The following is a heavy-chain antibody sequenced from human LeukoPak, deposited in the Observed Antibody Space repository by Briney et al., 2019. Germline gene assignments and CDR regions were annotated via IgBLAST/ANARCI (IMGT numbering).Heavy chain of an antibody. CDR3: AKDLGYGDYVYYFDY. V-gene: IGHV3-23*01. CDR1: GFTFSSYA. D-gene: IGHD4-17*01. J-gene: IGHJ4*02. Sequence: GGSLRLSCAASGFTFSSYAMSWVRQAPGKGLEWVSAISGSGGSTYYADSVKGRFTISRDNSKNTLYLQMNSLRAEDTAVYYCAKDLGYGDYVYYFDYWGQGTLVTVSS. CDR2: ISGSGGST.